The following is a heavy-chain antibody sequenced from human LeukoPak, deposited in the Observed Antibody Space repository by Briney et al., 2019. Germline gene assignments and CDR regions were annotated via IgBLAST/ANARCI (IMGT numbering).Heavy chain of an antibody. D-gene: IGHD2-21*01. CDR2: AFYRSKWYN. V-gene: IGHV6-1*01. Sequence: SQTLSLTCAISGDSVSSNSGTWNWIRQSPSRGLEWLGRAFYRSKWYNDYAVSVKSRITINPDTSKNQFSLQLNSVTPEDTAVYYCARDRIPNGMDVWGQGTTVTVSS. J-gene: IGHJ6*02. CDR1: GDSVSSNSGT. CDR3: ARDRIPNGMDV.